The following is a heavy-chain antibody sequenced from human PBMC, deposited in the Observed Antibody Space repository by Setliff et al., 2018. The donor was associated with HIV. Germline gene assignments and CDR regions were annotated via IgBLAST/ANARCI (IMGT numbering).Heavy chain of an antibody. CDR2: ISGFNGNT. D-gene: IGHD3-22*01. J-gene: IGHJ4*02. CDR1: GYTFTTYG. Sequence: ASVKVSCKVSGYTFTTYGISWVRQAPGQGLEWMGWISGFNGNTRHAEKLQDRVTMTADTPTDTVYMELRSLRSDYTAVYYCARIYYYDSSGYYYGGRGHFDYWGQGTLVTVSS. V-gene: IGHV1-18*01. CDR3: ARIYYYDSSGYYYGGRGHFDY.